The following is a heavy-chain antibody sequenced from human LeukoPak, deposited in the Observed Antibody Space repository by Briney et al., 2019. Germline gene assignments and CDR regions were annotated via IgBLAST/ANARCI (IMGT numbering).Heavy chain of an antibody. V-gene: IGHV3-23*01. J-gene: IGHJ4*02. CDR2: ISNSGGTT. CDR3: AKTSPGYTYGLLDY. D-gene: IGHD5-18*01. CDR1: GFTFSNAW. Sequence: GGSLRLSCAASGFTFSNAWMSWVRQAPGKGLEWVSCISNSGGTTYHADSVKDRFAISRDTSKNTLYLQMNSLRVEDTAVYYCAKTSPGYTYGLLDYWGQGTLVTVSS.